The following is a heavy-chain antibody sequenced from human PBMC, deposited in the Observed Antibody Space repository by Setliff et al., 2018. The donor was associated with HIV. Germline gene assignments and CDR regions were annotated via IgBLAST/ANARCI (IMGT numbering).Heavy chain of an antibody. CDR3: ARDLVGKNYVDY. CDR1: GGSISSYY. V-gene: IGHV4-59*01. J-gene: IGHJ4*02. D-gene: IGHD3-16*01. CDR2: IYYSGST. Sequence: SETLSLICTVSGGSISSYYWSWIRQPPGKGLEWIGYIYYSGSTNYNPSLKSRVTISVDTSKNQFSLKLSSVTAADTAVYYCARDLVGKNYVDYWSQGTLVTV.